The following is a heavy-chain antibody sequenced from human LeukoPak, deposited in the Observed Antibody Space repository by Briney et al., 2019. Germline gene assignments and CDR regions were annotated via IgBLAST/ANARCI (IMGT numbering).Heavy chain of an antibody. D-gene: IGHD1-7*01. CDR3: ASDLGDGTPFDY. V-gene: IGHV3-74*01. Sequence: GGSLRLSGAASGFTFSSYWMRGGREAPGKGVGWVSRITNDGSSTRDADSLKGRFTISRDNAKNTLCLQMNSLRVEDTAVYYCASDLGDGTPFDYWGQGTLVTVSS. CDR1: GFTFSSYW. CDR2: ITNDGSST. J-gene: IGHJ4*02.